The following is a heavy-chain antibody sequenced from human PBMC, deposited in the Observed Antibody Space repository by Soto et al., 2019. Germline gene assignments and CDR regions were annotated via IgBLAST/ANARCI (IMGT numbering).Heavy chain of an antibody. CDR2: ITWNSGSL. V-gene: IGHV3-9*01. CDR3: ANSFGSGSYPFDS. Sequence: EVQLVESGGGLVQPGRSLRLSCAASGFTFSNYAMHWVRQAPGKGLEWVSLITWNSGSLSYADSVKGRFTISRDNAKNSLYLYINSLRPEDTALYYCANSFGSGSYPFDSWGQGTLVTVSS. CDR1: GFTFSNYA. D-gene: IGHD3-10*01. J-gene: IGHJ4*02.